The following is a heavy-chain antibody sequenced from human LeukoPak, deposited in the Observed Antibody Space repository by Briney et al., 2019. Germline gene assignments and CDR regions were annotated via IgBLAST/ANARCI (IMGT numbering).Heavy chain of an antibody. CDR1: GFTFSSYW. J-gene: IGHJ4*02. V-gene: IGHV3-7*01. D-gene: IGHD3-22*01. CDR2: IKQDGSEK. CDR3: AREMGYYYDSSLDY. Sequence: GGSLRLSCAASGFTFSSYWMNWVRQAPGKGLEWVANIKQDGSEKYYVDSVKGRFTISRDNAKNSLYLQMNGLRAEDTAVYYCAREMGYYYDSSLDYWGQGTLVTVSS.